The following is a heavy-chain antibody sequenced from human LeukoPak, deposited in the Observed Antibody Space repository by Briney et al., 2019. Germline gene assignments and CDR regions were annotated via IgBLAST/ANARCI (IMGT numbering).Heavy chain of an antibody. D-gene: IGHD5-24*01. CDR1: GYTFTSYG. Sequence: GASVKVSCKASGYTFTSYGISWVRQAPGQGLEWMGWISGYNSNTNDARKFQGRVTMTTDTSTSTAYMELRSLRSDDTAVYYCARVLRDLKGYWYFDLWGRGTLVTVSS. V-gene: IGHV1-18*01. CDR3: ARVLRDLKGYWYFDL. CDR2: ISGYNSNT. J-gene: IGHJ2*01.